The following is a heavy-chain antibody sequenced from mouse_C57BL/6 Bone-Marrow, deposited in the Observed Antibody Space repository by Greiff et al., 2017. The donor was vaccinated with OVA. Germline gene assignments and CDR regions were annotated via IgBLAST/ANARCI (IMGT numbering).Heavy chain of an antibody. V-gene: IGHV1-69*01. J-gene: IGHJ3*01. Sequence: VQLQQPGAELVMPGASVKLSCKASGYTFTSYWMHWVKQRPGQGLEWIGEIDPSDSYTNYNQKFKGKSTLTVDKSSSTAYMQLSSLTSEDSAVYYGASGDYGLFAYWGQGTLVTVSA. CDR1: GYTFTSYW. D-gene: IGHD1-2*01. CDR2: IDPSDSYT. CDR3: ASGDYGLFAY.